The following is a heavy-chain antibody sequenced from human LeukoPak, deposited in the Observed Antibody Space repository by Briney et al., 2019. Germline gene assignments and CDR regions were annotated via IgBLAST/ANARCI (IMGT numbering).Heavy chain of an antibody. CDR2: IYTSGST. V-gene: IGHV4-4*07. J-gene: IGHJ4*02. Sequence: SETLCLTCTDSGGSISSYYWSWIRQPAGKGLEWIGRIYTSGSTNYNPSLKSRVTMSVDTSKNQFSLKLSSVTAADTAVYYWARESPGDDSSGYYFDYWGQGTLVTVSS. CDR3: ARESPGDDSSGYYFDY. CDR1: GGSISSYY. D-gene: IGHD3-22*01.